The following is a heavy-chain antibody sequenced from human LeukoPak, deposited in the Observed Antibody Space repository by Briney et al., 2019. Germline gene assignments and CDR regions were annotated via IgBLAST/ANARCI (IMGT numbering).Heavy chain of an antibody. Sequence: SETLSLTCAVSGYSISSGYYWGWIRQPPGKGLEWIGSIYHSGSTNYNPSLKSRVTTSVDTSKNQFSLKLSSVTAADTAVYYCARGRGYNSFDYWGQGTLVTVSS. CDR3: ARGRGYNSFDY. J-gene: IGHJ4*02. CDR2: IYHSGST. D-gene: IGHD5-24*01. V-gene: IGHV4-38-2*01. CDR1: GYSISSGYY.